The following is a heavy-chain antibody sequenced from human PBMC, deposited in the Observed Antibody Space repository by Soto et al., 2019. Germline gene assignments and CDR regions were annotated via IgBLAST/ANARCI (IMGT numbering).Heavy chain of an antibody. CDR2: IIPIFGTA. V-gene: IGHV1-69*13. CDR1: GGTFSSYA. Sequence: ASVKVSCKASGGTFSSYAISWVRQAPGQGLEWMGGIIPIFGTANYAQKFQGRVTITADESTSTAYMGLSSLRSEDTAVYYCARSDDGGGSYYTSLGYYGMDVWGQGTTVTVSS. D-gene: IGHD3-10*01. CDR3: ARSDDGGGSYYTSLGYYGMDV. J-gene: IGHJ6*02.